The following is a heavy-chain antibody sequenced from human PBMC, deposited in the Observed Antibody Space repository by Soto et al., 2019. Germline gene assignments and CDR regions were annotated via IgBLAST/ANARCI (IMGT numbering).Heavy chain of an antibody. CDR2: ISSSSSTI. CDR1: GFTFSSYS. V-gene: IGHV3-48*01. Sequence: EVQLVESGGGLVQPGGSLRLSCAASGFTFSSYSMNWVRQAPGKGLEWVSYISSSSSTIYYADSVKGRFTISRENAKNSLYLQMNSLRAEDTAVYYCARGGLGDSIYWYFDLWGRGTLVTVSS. J-gene: IGHJ2*01. D-gene: IGHD2-21*02. CDR3: ARGGLGDSIYWYFDL.